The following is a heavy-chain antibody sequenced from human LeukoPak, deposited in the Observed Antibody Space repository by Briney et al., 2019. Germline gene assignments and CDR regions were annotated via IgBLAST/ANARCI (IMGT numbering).Heavy chain of an antibody. CDR1: GYTFTSYY. Sequence: ASVKVSCKASGYTFTSYYMHWVRQAPGQGLEWMGIINPSGGSTSYAQKFQGRVTMTEDTSTDTAYMELSSLRSEDTAVYYCATRNEYYYDSSGDPIKFDYWGQGTLVTVSS. CDR3: ATRNEYYYDSSGDPIKFDY. CDR2: INPSGGST. V-gene: IGHV1-46*01. D-gene: IGHD3-22*01. J-gene: IGHJ4*02.